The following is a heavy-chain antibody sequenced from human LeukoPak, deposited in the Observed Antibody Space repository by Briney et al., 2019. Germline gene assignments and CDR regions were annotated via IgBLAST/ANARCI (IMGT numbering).Heavy chain of an antibody. V-gene: IGHV1-24*01. Sequence: EASVKVSCKVSGYTLTELSMHWVRQAPGKGLEWMGGFDPEDGETIYAQKFQGRVTMTEDTSTDTAYMELSSLRSEDTAVYYCATACRCDSSGWYVSYYFDYWGQGTLVTVSS. CDR1: GYTLTELS. CDR2: FDPEDGET. D-gene: IGHD6-19*01. CDR3: ATACRCDSSGWYVSYYFDY. J-gene: IGHJ4*02.